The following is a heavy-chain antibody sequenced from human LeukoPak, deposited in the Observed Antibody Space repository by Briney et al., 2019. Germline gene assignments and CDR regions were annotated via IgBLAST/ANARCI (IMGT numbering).Heavy chain of an antibody. J-gene: IGHJ4*02. Sequence: GGSLRLSCAASGFTFSTYAMTWVRQAPGKGLEWVSAVRGSGTDTYYADSVKGRFTISRDNSKNTLYLQMNSLRAEDTAIYYCANQLTDCSSTSCSYYFDYWGQGTLVTVSS. CDR1: GFTFSTYA. CDR2: VRGSGTDT. V-gene: IGHV3-23*01. CDR3: ANQLTDCSSTSCSYYFDY. D-gene: IGHD2-2*01.